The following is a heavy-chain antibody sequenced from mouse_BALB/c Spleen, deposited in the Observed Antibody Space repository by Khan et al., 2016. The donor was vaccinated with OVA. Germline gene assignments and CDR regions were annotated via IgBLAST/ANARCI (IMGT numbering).Heavy chain of an antibody. CDR2: ISSGGSYT. V-gene: IGHV5-6*01. CDR1: GFTFSTYG. D-gene: IGHD1-1*01. J-gene: IGHJ3*01. CDR3: ARLAYYYDSEGIDY. Sequence: EVELVESGGDLVKPEGSLKLSCAASGFTFSTYGMSWVRQTPDKRLEWVATISSGGSYTYYPDSVQGRFTISRDNAKNTLYMQMSSLKSEDTAMFYCARLAYYYDSEGIDYWGQGTLVTVSA.